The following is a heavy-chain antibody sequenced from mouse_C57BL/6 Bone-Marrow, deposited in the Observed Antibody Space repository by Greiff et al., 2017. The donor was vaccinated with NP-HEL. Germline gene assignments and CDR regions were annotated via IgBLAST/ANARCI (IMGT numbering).Heavy chain of an antibody. V-gene: IGHV4-1*01. D-gene: IGHD1-1*01. CDR1: GIDFSRYW. CDR2: INPDSSTI. CDR3: ARRNYYGSSYHFDY. Sequence: EVKLQESGGGLVQPGGSLKLSCAASGIDFSRYWMSWVRRAPGKGLEWIGEINPDSSTINYAPSLKDKFIISRDNAKNTLYLQMSKVRSEDTALYYCARRNYYGSSYHFDYWGQGTTLTVSS. J-gene: IGHJ2*01.